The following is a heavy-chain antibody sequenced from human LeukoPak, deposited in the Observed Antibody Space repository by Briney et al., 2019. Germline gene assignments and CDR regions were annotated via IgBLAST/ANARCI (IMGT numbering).Heavy chain of an antibody. CDR1: RGSISGYY. D-gene: IGHD2-2*01. CDR3: ARYSTYHYGMGV. J-gene: IGHJ6*02. CDR2: INYSGST. Sequence: SGTLSLTCTVSRGSISGYYWSWLRQPPGKGLEWIGYINYSGSTNYNPSLKSRVTISVDTSKNQFSLRLSSVTAADTAVYYCARYSTYHYGMGVWGQGTTVTVSS. V-gene: IGHV4-59*08.